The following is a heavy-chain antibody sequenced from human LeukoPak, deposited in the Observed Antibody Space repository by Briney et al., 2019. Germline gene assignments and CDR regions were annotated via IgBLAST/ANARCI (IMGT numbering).Heavy chain of an antibody. CDR3: ARGPTLTYGSGSYYKKYGMDV. Sequence: ASVKVSCKASGGTFSSYAISWVRQAPGQGLEWMGGIIPIFGTANYAQKFQGRVTITADESTSTAYIELSSLKSEDTAVYYCARGPTLTYGSGSYYKKYGMDVWGQGTTVTVSS. V-gene: IGHV1-69*13. D-gene: IGHD3-10*01. J-gene: IGHJ6*02. CDR1: GGTFSSYA. CDR2: IIPIFGTA.